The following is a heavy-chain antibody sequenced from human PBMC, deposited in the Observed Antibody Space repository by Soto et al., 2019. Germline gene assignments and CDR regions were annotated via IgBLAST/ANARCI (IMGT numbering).Heavy chain of an antibody. Sequence: ASVKVSCKASGYTFTSYGISWVRQAPGHGLEWMGWISAYNGNTNYAQKLQGRVTMPTDTSTSTAYMELRSLRSDDTAVYYCARMVWDYYYSSCYLVDFWRHGSLVPVSS. D-gene: IGHD3-22*01. CDR1: GYTFTSYG. V-gene: IGHV1-18*01. CDR3: ARMVWDYYYSSCYLVDF. J-gene: IGHJ4*01. CDR2: ISAYNGNT.